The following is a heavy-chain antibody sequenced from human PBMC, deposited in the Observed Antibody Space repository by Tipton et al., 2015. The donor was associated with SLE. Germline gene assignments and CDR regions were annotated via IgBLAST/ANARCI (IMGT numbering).Heavy chain of an antibody. CDR1: GGSFSGYY. CDR2: INHSGST. Sequence: TLSLTCAVYGGSFSGYYWSWIRQPPGKGLEWIGEINHSGSTNYNPSLKSRVTISVDTSKNQFSLKLSSVTAADTAVYYCARHAPESYSSSWYGFDYWGQGTLVTVSS. CDR3: ARHAPESYSSSWYGFDY. V-gene: IGHV4-34*01. D-gene: IGHD6-13*01. J-gene: IGHJ4*02.